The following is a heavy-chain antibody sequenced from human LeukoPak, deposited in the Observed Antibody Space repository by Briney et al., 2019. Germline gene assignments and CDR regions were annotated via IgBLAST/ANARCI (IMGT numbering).Heavy chain of an antibody. Sequence: ASLKVSCKASGYTFTSYDINCVRQATGQGLECMGWMNPNSGNTGYAQKFQGRVTMTRNTSISTAYMELSSLRSEDTAVYYCASQRTSGSVYYYYYGMDVWGQGTTVTVSS. J-gene: IGHJ6*02. CDR2: MNPNSGNT. CDR1: GYTFTSYD. V-gene: IGHV1-8*01. D-gene: IGHD3-10*01. CDR3: ASQRTSGSVYYYYYGMDV.